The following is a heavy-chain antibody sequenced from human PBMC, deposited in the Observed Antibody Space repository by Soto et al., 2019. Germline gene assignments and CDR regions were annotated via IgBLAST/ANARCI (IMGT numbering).Heavy chain of an antibody. CDR1: GFTFSSYG. Sequence: LRLSCAASGFTFSSYGMHWVRQAPGKGLGWVAVIWYDGSNKYYADSVKGRFTISRDNSKNTLYLQMNSLRAEDTAVYYCARQYYYDSSGYPAYYYYGMDVWGQGTTVTVSS. CDR3: ARQYYYDSSGYPAYYYYGMDV. V-gene: IGHV3-33*01. D-gene: IGHD3-22*01. CDR2: IWYDGSNK. J-gene: IGHJ6*02.